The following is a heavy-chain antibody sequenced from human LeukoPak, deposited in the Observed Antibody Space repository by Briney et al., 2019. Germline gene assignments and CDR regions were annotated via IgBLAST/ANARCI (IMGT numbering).Heavy chain of an antibody. D-gene: IGHD4-17*01. CDR3: ARDRIEGDYVYYYYGMDV. V-gene: IGHV3-53*01. CDR2: IYSGGST. Sequence: PGGSLRLSCVASGFTVSSNYMSWVRQAPGKGLEWVSVIYSGGSTYYADSVKGRFTISRDNSKNTLYLQMNSLRAEDTAVYYCARDRIEGDYVYYYYGMDVWGQGTTVTVSS. J-gene: IGHJ6*02. CDR1: GFTVSSNY.